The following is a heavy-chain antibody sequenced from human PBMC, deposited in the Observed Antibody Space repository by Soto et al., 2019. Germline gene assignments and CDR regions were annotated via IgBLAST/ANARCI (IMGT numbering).Heavy chain of an antibody. CDR2: IIPIFGTA. CDR3: ARAADKSWELHNNDAFDI. J-gene: IGHJ3*02. V-gene: IGHV1-69*13. D-gene: IGHD1-26*01. Sequence: SVKVSCKASGGTFSSYSISWVLQAPGQGLEWMGGIIPIFGTANYAQKFQGRVTITADESTSTAYMELSSLRSEDTAVYYCARAADKSWELHNNDAFDIWGQGTMVTVSS. CDR1: GGTFSSYS.